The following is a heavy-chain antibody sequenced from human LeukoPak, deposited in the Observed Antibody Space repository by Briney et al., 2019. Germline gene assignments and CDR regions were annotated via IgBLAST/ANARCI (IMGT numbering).Heavy chain of an antibody. CDR2: IYYSGST. D-gene: IGHD3-22*01. CDR3: AKAYTSGYVDY. Sequence: PSETLSLTCTVSGGSISSSSYYWGWIRQPPGKGLEWIGSIYYSGSTYYNPSLKSRVTISVDTSKNQFSLKLSSVTAEDTAVYYCAKAYTSGYVDYWGQGTLVTVSS. CDR1: GGSISSSSYY. V-gene: IGHV4-39*07. J-gene: IGHJ4*02.